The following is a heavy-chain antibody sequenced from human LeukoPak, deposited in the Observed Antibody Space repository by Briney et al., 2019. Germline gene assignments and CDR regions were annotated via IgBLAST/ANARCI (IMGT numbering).Heavy chain of an antibody. CDR2: ISGSGGST. D-gene: IGHD2-2*01. Sequence: PGGSLRLSCAASGFTFSSYAMSWVRQAPGKGLEWVSAISGSGGSTYYADSVKGRFTISRDNSKNTLYLQMNSLRAEDTAVYYCAKDRNGPSCGGDFDLWGRGTLVTVSS. CDR3: AKDRNGPSCGGDFDL. V-gene: IGHV3-23*01. CDR1: GFTFSSYA. J-gene: IGHJ2*01.